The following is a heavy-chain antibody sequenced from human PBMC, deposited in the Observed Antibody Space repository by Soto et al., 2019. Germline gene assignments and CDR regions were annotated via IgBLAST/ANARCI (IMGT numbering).Heavy chain of an antibody. V-gene: IGHV3-23*01. CDR3: AKDSPYYYDPTQQINFDY. CDR2: ISGSGGST. J-gene: IGHJ4*02. Sequence: PGGSLRLSCAASGFTFSSYAMSWVRQAPGKGLEWVSAISGSGGSTYYADSVKGRFTISRDNSKNTLYLQMNSLRAEDTAVYYCAKDSPYYYDPTQQINFDYWGQGTLVTVSS. CDR1: GFTFSSYA. D-gene: IGHD3-22*01.